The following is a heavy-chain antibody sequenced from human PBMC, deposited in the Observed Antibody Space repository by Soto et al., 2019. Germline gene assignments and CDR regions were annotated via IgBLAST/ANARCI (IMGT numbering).Heavy chain of an antibody. V-gene: IGHV3-33*01. Sequence: GSMSLSCAASGYPFSPYGMHWVRLATREGLEWVAVIWYDGSNKYYVESVKGRFTISRDNSNGTLYLQMNSLTAKVTDVYYCARASTVRNNLPTVFDYWGHGTLVTVSA. CDR1: GYPFSPYG. CDR3: ARASTVRNNLPTVFDY. CDR2: IWYDGSNK. J-gene: IGHJ4*01. D-gene: IGHD1-1*01.